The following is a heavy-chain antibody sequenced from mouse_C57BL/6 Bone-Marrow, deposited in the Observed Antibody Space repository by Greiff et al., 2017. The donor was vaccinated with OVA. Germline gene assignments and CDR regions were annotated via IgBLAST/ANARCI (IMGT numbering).Heavy chain of an antibody. CDR2: ISGGGGNT. CDR3: ARKLSLAY. Sequence: EVQGVESGGGLVKPGGSLKLSCAASGFTFSSYTMSWVSQTPEKRLEWVATISGGGGNTYYPDSVKGRFTISRDNAKNTLYLQMSSLRSEDTALNYCARKLSLAYWGQGTLVTVSA. V-gene: IGHV5-9*01. D-gene: IGHD1-1*01. CDR1: GFTFSSYT. J-gene: IGHJ3*01.